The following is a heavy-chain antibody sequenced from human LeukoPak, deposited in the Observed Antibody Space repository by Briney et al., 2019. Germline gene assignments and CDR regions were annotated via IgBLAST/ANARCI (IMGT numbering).Heavy chain of an antibody. Sequence: GGSLRLSCAASGFTFSRYGMTWVRQAPGKGLEWVSTISVTGDSTYYADSVKGRFTISRDNSENTLYLQMNGLRAEDTAIYFCATGAYCDHWGQGTLVTVSS. CDR2: ISVTGDST. CDR3: ATGAYCDH. J-gene: IGHJ4*02. CDR1: GFTFSRYG. V-gene: IGHV3-23*01.